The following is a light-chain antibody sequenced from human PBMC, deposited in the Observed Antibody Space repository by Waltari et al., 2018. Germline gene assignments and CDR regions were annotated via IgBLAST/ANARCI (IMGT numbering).Light chain of an antibody. Sequence: QSALTQPASVPGSPGQSITISCTGTSSDVGSYNLLSWYQQHPGKAPNLIIYEVSKRPSGVSNRFSGSKSGNAASLTISGLQAEDEADYYCCSYAGSDTPVVFGGGTKLTVL. CDR2: EVS. CDR3: CSYAGSDTPVV. V-gene: IGLV2-23*02. J-gene: IGLJ2*01. CDR1: SSDVGSYNL.